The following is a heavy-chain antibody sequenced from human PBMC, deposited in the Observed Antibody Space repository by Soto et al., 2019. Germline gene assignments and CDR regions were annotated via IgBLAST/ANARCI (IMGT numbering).Heavy chain of an antibody. Sequence: GRSLRLSCGASGFTFSSYAMSWVRQAPGKGLEWVSAISGSGGSTYYADSVKCRFTISRDNSKNTLYLQMNRLKGEDTGVYYCAKYHTPYYYGSGSSAYYYGMDVWGQGTTVTVSS. V-gene: IGHV3-23*01. CDR2: ISGSGGST. CDR3: AKYHTPYYYGSGSSAYYYGMDV. D-gene: IGHD3-10*01. CDR1: GFTFSSYA. J-gene: IGHJ6*02.